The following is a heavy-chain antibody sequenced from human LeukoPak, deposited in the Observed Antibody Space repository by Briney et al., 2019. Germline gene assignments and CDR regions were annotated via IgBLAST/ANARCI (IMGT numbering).Heavy chain of an antibody. CDR2: ISAYNGNT. D-gene: IGHD6-13*01. CDR1: GYTFTSYG. CDR3: ARVSGALAAAVDGYFDY. V-gene: IGHV1-18*01. J-gene: IGHJ4*02. Sequence: ASVKVSCKASGYTFTSYGISWVRQAPGQGLEWMGWISAYNGNTNYAQKLQGRVTMTTDTSTSTAYMELRSLRSDDTAVYYCARVSGALAAAVDGYFDYWGQGTLVTVSS.